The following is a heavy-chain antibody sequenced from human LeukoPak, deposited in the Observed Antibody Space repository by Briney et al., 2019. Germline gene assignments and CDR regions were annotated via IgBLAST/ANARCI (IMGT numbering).Heavy chain of an antibody. D-gene: IGHD5-12*01. CDR1: GFTFSSXX. CDR3: AKDTRYDYYFDY. J-gene: IGHJ4*02. Sequence: GRSLRLSCAXSGFTFSSXXXXXXXXAXXXXXXXVAVIXYDGSNKYXXXSVKXXFXXXRDNSKNTLYPQMNSLRAEDTAVYYCAKDTRYDYYFDYWGQGTLVTVSS. CDR2: IXYDGSNK. V-gene: IGHV3-30*18.